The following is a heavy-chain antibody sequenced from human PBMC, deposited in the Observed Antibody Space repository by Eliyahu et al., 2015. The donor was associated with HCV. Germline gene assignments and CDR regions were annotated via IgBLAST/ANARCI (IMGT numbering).Heavy chain of an antibody. V-gene: IGHV3-23*01. CDR3: AKEDSNAQDYYYYGMDV. Sequence: EVQLLESGGGLVQPGGSLXLSCAASGFTFXXYXMSWVRQAPGKGLEWVSAISGXGGSTYYADSVKGRFTISRDNSKNTLYLQMNSLRAEDTAVYYCAKEDSNAQDYYYYGMDVWGQGTTVTVSS. CDR2: ISGXGGST. CDR1: GFTFXXYX. D-gene: IGHD4-11*01. J-gene: IGHJ6*02.